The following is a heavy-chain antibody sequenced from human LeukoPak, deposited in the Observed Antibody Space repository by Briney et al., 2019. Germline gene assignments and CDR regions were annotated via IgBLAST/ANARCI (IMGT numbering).Heavy chain of an antibody. V-gene: IGHV3-7*03. J-gene: IGHJ5*02. Sequence: GGSLRLSCAASGFTVGTYWMSWVRQATGKALEWVANIDRDGTTKFYLDSLEGRFTISRDNAKNSLYLQGNSLRVEDTAVYYCARDGGYCEGITCPGDLWGQGALVAVSS. D-gene: IGHD2-15*01. CDR1: GFTVGTYW. CDR3: ARDGGYCEGITCPGDL. CDR2: IDRDGTTK.